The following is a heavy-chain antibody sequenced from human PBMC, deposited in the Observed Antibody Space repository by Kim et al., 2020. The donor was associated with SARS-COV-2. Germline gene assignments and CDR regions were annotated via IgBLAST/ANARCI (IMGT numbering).Heavy chain of an antibody. CDR3: AKDHAASLYGMDV. Sequence: GGSLRLSCAASGFTFSSYAMSWVRQAPGKGLEWVSAISGSGYSTYYADSVKGRFTISRDNSKNTLYLQMNSQRAEDTAVYYCAKDHAASLYGMDVWGQGTTVTVSS. CDR1: GFTFSSYA. J-gene: IGHJ6*02. CDR2: ISGSGYST. V-gene: IGHV3-23*01.